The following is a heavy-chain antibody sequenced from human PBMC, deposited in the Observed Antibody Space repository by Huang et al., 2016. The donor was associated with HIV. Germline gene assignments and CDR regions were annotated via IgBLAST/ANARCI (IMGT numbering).Heavy chain of an antibody. J-gene: IGHJ4*02. CDR1: GYTFTAHY. CDR3: ARDLPVSGRGSNFDY. CDR2: IDPRGGSP. Sequence: QVQLVQSGAEVKKPGASVKVSCTASGYTFTAHYIYWVRQAPGQGLEWMGIIDPRGGSPGYAQRVQGRVTMTRDTSTSTVYMEIRSLRSDDTAIYYCARDLPVSGRGSNFDYWGQGTLVTVSS. D-gene: IGHD6-19*01. V-gene: IGHV1-46*03.